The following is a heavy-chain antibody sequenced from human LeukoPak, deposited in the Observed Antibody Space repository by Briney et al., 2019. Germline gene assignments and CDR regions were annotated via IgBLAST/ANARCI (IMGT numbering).Heavy chain of an antibody. CDR3: AKGTEGYCSGTICYPFDY. Sequence: PGGSLRLSCEASGFTFSSYAMNWVRQVPRKGLEWVSSITGSGSDTYFVDSVKGRFTISRDNSKNTLYLQLNSLRAEDTAVYYCAKGTEGYCSGTICYPFDYWGRGTLVTVSS. J-gene: IGHJ4*02. CDR2: ITGSGSDT. D-gene: IGHD2-15*01. CDR1: GFTFSSYA. V-gene: IGHV3-23*01.